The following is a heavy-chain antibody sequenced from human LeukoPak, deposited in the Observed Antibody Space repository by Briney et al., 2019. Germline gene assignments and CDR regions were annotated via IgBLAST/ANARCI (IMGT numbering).Heavy chain of an antibody. CDR3: ARGGYSAGSDI. CDR2: IENDGSTT. CDR1: GFTLSSYL. D-gene: IGHD3-10*01. Sequence: AGGSLRLSCAASGFTLSSYLMHWVRQAPGKGLVWVSRIENDGSTTTYADSVKGRFTISRDNAKNTLYLQMNSLRAEDTAVYYCARGGYSAGSDIWGQRTMVTVSS. J-gene: IGHJ3*02. V-gene: IGHV3-74*01.